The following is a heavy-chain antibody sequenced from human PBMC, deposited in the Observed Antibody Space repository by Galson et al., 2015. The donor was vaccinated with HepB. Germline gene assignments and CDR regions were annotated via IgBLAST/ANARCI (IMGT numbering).Heavy chain of an antibody. Sequence: CAISGDSVISTSAAWNWIRQSPSRGLEWLGRTYYRSNWYNDYAVSVKSRITINPDTSKNQLSLQLNSVTPEDTAVYYCARDRSSGSLTTDAFDIWGQGTMVTVSS. CDR1: GDSVISTSAA. CDR2: TYYRSNWYN. V-gene: IGHV6-1*01. D-gene: IGHD1-26*01. CDR3: ARDRSSGSLTTDAFDI. J-gene: IGHJ3*02.